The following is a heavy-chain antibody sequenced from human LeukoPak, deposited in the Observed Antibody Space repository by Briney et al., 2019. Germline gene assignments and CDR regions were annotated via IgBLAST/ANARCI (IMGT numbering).Heavy chain of an antibody. CDR1: GFTLSDYY. V-gene: IGHV3-11*06. J-gene: IGHJ5*02. Sequence: KSGGSLRLSCAASGFTLSDYYMSWIRQAPGKGLEWVSYISSSSSYTNYADSVKGRFTISRDNAKNSLYLQMNSLRAEDTAVYYCARLLPSIVATSHWFDPWGQGTLVTVSS. CDR2: ISSSSSYT. D-gene: IGHD5-12*01. CDR3: ARLLPSIVATSHWFDP.